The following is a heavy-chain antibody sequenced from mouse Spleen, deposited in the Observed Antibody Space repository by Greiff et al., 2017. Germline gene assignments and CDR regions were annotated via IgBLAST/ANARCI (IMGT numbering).Heavy chain of an antibody. J-gene: IGHJ2*01. D-gene: IGHD4-1*01. Sequence: EVKLQESGGGLVKPGGSLKLSCAASGFTFSDYGMHWVRQAPEKGLEWVAYISSGSSTIYYADTVKGRFTISRDNAKNTLFLQMTSLRSEDTAMYYCAKLGRGYWGQGTTLTVSS. CDR2: ISSGSSTI. CDR3: AKLGRGY. V-gene: IGHV5-17*01. CDR1: GFTFSDYG.